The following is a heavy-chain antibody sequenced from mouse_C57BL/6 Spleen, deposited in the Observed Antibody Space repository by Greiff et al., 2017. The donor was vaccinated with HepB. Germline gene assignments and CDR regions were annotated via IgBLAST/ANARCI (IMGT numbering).Heavy chain of an antibody. D-gene: IGHD1-1*01. J-gene: IGHJ1*03. CDR1: GFNIKDDY. V-gene: IGHV14-4*01. CDR3: TFFITTVVEGYFDV. CDR2: IDPENGDT. Sequence: VQLQQSGAELVRPGASVKLSCTASGFNIKDDYMHWVKQRPEQGLEWIGWIDPENGDTEYASKFQGKATITADTSSNTAYLQLSSLTSEDTAVYYCTFFITTVVEGYFDVWGTGTTVTVSS.